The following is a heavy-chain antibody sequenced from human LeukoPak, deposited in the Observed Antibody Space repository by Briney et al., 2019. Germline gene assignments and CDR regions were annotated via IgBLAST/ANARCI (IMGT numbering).Heavy chain of an antibody. CDR1: GFTFSTYG. D-gene: IGHD3-3*01. CDR2: ISYDGTDQ. V-gene: IGHV3-30*18. CDR3: AKDLPQYYDFWSGYYGGFDY. Sequence: GGSLRLSCAASGFTFSTYGMHWVRQAPGKGLEWVAVISYDGTDQYYADSVKGRFTISRDNGKNSLYLQMNSLRTEDTALYYCAKDLPQYYDFWSGYYGGFDYWGQGTLVTVSS. J-gene: IGHJ4*02.